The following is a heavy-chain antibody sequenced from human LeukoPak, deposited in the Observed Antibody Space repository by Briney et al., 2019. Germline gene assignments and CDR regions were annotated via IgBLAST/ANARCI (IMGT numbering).Heavy chain of an antibody. CDR3: ARDEGNYYDSSGFGWFDP. CDR1: GFTFSSYA. D-gene: IGHD3-22*01. Sequence: PGRSLRLSCAASGFTFSSYAMHWVRQAPGKGLEWVAVISYDGSNKYYADSVKGRFTTSRDNSKNTLYLQMNSLRAEDTAVYYCARDEGNYYDSSGFGWFDPWGQGTLVTVSS. V-gene: IGHV3-30*04. J-gene: IGHJ5*02. CDR2: ISYDGSNK.